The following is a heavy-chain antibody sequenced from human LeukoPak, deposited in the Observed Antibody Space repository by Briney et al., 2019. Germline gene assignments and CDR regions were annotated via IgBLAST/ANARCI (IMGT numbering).Heavy chain of an antibody. V-gene: IGHV3-30*02. Sequence: PPGGSLRLSCAASGFTFSSYGMHWVRQAPGKGLEWVAFIRYDGSNKYYADPVKGRFTISRDNSKNTLYLQMNSLRAEDTAVYYCAKDLGTMVRGVIHPILGFDYWGQGTLVTVSS. CDR2: IRYDGSNK. D-gene: IGHD3-10*01. J-gene: IGHJ4*02. CDR3: AKDLGTMVRGVIHPILGFDY. CDR1: GFTFSSYG.